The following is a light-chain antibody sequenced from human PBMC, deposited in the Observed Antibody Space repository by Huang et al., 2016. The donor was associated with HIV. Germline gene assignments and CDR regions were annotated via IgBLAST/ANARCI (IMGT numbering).Light chain of an antibody. CDR1: RSVSTN. V-gene: IGKV3-15*01. Sequence: EIVMTQSPATLSVSPGQRVTLSCRANRSVSTNLAWYQQRPGQAPRLLIYGSSTMAPGIPARFSCSGSGTDFSLTISSLQSEDFALYYCHQYNNWLLSFGGGTRV. J-gene: IGKJ4*01. CDR2: GSS. CDR3: HQYNNWLLS.